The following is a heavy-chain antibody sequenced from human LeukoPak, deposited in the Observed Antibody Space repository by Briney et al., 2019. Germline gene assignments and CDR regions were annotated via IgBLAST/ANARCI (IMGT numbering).Heavy chain of an antibody. CDR2: INPNSGGT. D-gene: IGHD2-15*01. CDR1: GYTFTGYY. CDR3: ARVSSSEYCSGGSCYGDY. Sequence: ASVKVSCKASGYTFTGYYMHWVRQAPGQGLEWMGWINPNSGGTNYAQKFQGRVTMTRDTSISTAYMELSRLRSDDTAVYYCARVSSSEYCSGGSCYGDYWGQGTPVTVSS. J-gene: IGHJ4*02. V-gene: IGHV1-2*02.